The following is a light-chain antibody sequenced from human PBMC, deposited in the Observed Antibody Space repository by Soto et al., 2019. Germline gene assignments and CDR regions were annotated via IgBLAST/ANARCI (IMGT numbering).Light chain of an antibody. CDR3: QHSYSTRWT. CDR1: QSISSY. J-gene: IGKJ1*01. Sequence: DLQMTQSPSSLSASVGDRVTITCRASQSISSYLNWYQQKPGKAPKLLIYAASSLQSGVPSRCSGSGSGTDFTRTISSLQPEDFATYYCQHSYSTRWTFGQGTKVEIK. CDR2: AAS. V-gene: IGKV1-39*01.